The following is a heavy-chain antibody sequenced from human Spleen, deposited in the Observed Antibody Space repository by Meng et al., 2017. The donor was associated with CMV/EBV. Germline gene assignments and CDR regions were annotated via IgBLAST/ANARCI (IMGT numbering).Heavy chain of an antibody. CDR1: GFTFSSYS. CDR2: ISSSSSYI. D-gene: IGHD4/OR15-4a*01. J-gene: IGHJ5*02. V-gene: IGHV3-21*01. CDR3: VPSTGTNYVGYDVS. Sequence: GESLKISCAASGFTFSSYSMNWVRQAPGKRLEWVSSISSSSSYIYYADSVKGRFTISRDNAKNSLYLQMNSLRVDDTDMYYCVPSTGTNYVGYDVSWGQGTLVTVSS.